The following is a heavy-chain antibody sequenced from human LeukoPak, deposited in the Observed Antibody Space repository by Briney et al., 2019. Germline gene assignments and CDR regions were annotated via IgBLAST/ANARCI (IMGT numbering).Heavy chain of an antibody. CDR1: GGTFSSYA. CDR3: SIVPRLRPHTPPYYYYYMDV. V-gene: IGHV1-69*13. Sequence: SVKVSCKASGGTFSSYAISWVRQAPGQGLEWMGGIIPIFGTANYAQKFQGRVTITADESTSTAYMELSSLRSEDTAVYYCSIVPRLRPHTPPYYYYYMDVWGKGTTVTVSS. J-gene: IGHJ6*03. CDR2: IIPIFGTA. D-gene: IGHD5-12*01.